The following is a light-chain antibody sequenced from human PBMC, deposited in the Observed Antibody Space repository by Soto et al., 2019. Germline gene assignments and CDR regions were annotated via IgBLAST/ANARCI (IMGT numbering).Light chain of an antibody. CDR1: QGVGRNY. Sequence: EIVLTQSPGTLSVSPGERATLSCRASQGVGRNYLAWYQQKPGQAPRLLIHGASSRATGIPDRFSGSGSGTDFTLTISRLEPEDFAVYYCQQYADSPLTFGGGTKVETK. CDR2: GAS. V-gene: IGKV3-20*01. J-gene: IGKJ4*01. CDR3: QQYADSPLT.